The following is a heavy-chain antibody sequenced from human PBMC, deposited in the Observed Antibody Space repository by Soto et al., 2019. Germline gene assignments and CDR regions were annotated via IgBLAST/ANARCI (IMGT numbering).Heavy chain of an antibody. J-gene: IGHJ6*02. CDR3: AKGDSKAQKILWFGKPYYYGMDV. CDR1: GFTFSSYG. Sequence: QVKLVESGGGVVQPGRSLRLSCAASGFTFSSYGMHWVRQAPGKGLEWVAVISYDGSNKYYADSVKGRFTISRDNSKNTLYLQMNSLSAEDTAVYYCAKGDSKAQKILWFGKPYYYGMDVWGQGTTVTVSS. D-gene: IGHD3-10*01. V-gene: IGHV3-30*18. CDR2: ISYDGSNK.